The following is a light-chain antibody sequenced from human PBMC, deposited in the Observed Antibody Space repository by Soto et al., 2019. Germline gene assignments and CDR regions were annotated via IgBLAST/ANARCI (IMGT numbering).Light chain of an antibody. V-gene: IGLV1-51*01. Sequence: QSVLTQPPSVSAAPGQKVTISCSGSSSNIGNNYVSWYQQLPGTAPKLLIYDNNKRPSGIPDRFPGSKSGTSATLGITGLQTGDEADYHCGTWDSSLSALYVFGTGTKVTVL. CDR2: DNN. CDR3: GTWDSSLSALYV. CDR1: SSNIGNNY. J-gene: IGLJ1*01.